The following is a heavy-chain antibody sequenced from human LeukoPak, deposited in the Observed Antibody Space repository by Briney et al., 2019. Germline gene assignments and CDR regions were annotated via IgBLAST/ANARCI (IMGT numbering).Heavy chain of an antibody. V-gene: IGHV1-69*13. J-gene: IGHJ3*02. CDR3: ARDTPHYYGSGSYVLDAFDI. D-gene: IGHD3-10*01. Sequence: ASVKVSCKASGGTFSSYAISWVRQAPGQGLEWMGGIIPIFGTANYAQKFQGRVTITADESTSTAYMELSGLRSEDTAVYYCARDTPHYYGSGSYVLDAFDIWGQGTMVTVSS. CDR1: GGTFSSYA. CDR2: IIPIFGTA.